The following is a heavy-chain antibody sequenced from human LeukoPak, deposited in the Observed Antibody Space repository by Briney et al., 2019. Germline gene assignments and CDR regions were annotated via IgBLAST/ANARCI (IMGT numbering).Heavy chain of an antibody. V-gene: IGHV3-33*01. CDR2: IWYDGSKK. CDR1: GFSFRSYG. D-gene: IGHD3-10*01. CDR3: AREDTMVRGVTLYYFDY. J-gene: IGHJ4*02. Sequence: PGRSLRLSCAASGFSFRSYGIHWVRQAPGKGLEWVAVIWYDGSKKYYADSVKGRFTISRDNSKNTLCLQMDSLRAEDTAVYYCAREDTMVRGVTLYYFDYWGQGTLVTVSS.